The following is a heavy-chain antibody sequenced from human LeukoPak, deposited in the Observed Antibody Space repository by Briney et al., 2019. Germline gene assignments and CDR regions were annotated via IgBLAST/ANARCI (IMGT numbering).Heavy chain of an antibody. CDR2: IYWNDDK. CDR1: GSSLSTSAVG. D-gene: IGHD6-19*01. J-gene: IGHJ4*02. V-gene: IGHV2-5*01. Sequence: ESGPTLVKPTQTLTLTCTFSGSSLSTSAVGVGWIRQPPGKALEWLALIYWNDDKRYNPSLKSRLTITKDTSKNQVVLTMTNMDPVDTATYYCAHRLLGSGWYRAFDYWGQGTLVTVSS. CDR3: AHRLLGSGWYRAFDY.